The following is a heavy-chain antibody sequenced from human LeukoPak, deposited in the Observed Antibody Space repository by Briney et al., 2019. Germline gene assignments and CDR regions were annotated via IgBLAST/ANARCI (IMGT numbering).Heavy chain of an antibody. Sequence: GGSLRLSCAASGFTFSSYAMHWVRQAPGKGLEWVAVISYDGSNKYYADSVKGRFTISRDNSKNTLYLQMNSLRAEDTALYYCAKGLLVGATTDPNYFDYWGQGTLVTVSS. CDR1: GFTFSSYA. CDR3: AKGLLVGATTDPNYFDY. D-gene: IGHD1-26*01. V-gene: IGHV3-30*04. J-gene: IGHJ4*02. CDR2: ISYDGSNK.